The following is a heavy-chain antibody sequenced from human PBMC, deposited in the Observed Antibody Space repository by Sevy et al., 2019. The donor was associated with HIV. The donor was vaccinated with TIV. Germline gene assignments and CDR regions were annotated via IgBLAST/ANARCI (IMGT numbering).Heavy chain of an antibody. CDR2: ISSSSTI. CDR3: ARGEWELHFDY. CDR1: GFTFSSYS. Sequence: GGSLRLSCAASGFTFSSYSMNWVRQAPGKGLEWVSYISSSSTIYYADSVKGRFTISRDNAKNSLYLQMNSLRDEDTAVYYCARGEWELHFDYWGQGTLVTVSS. J-gene: IGHJ4*02. D-gene: IGHD1-26*01. V-gene: IGHV3-48*02.